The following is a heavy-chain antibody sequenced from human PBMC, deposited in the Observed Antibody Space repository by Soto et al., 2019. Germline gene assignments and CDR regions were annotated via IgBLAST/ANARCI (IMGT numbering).Heavy chain of an antibody. CDR3: ARGYYDSSGYYYFDY. D-gene: IGHD3-22*01. CDR1: GGTFSSYA. V-gene: IGHV1-69*13. Sequence: ASVKVSCKASGGTFSSYAISWVRQAPGQGLEWMGGIIPIFGTANYAQKFQGRVTITADESTSTAYMELSSLRSEDTAVYYCARGYYDSSGYYYFDYWGQGILVTVSS. J-gene: IGHJ4*02. CDR2: IIPIFGTA.